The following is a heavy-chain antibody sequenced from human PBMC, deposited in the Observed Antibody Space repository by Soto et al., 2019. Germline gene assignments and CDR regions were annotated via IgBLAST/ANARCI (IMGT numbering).Heavy chain of an antibody. CDR3: ARGKGYCSGGSCRFYYYYGMDV. CDR1: GFTFSSYG. D-gene: IGHD2-15*01. V-gene: IGHV3-33*01. Sequence: GGSLRLSCAASGFTFSSYGMHWVRQAPGKGLEWVAVIWYDGSNKYYADSVKGRFTISRDNSKNTLYLQMDSLRAEDTAVYYCARGKGYCSGGSCRFYYYYGMDVWGQGTTVTVSS. J-gene: IGHJ6*02. CDR2: IWYDGSNK.